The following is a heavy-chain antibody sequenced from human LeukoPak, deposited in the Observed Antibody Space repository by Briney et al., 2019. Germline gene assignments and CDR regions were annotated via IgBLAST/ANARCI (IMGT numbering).Heavy chain of an antibody. CDR2: INWNSDRI. CDR3: ARASYYYDTSGLGAFDV. CDR1: GFIFDDYG. J-gene: IGHJ3*01. V-gene: IGHV3-9*01. Sequence: GGSLRLSCAASGFIFDDYGMYWVRQAPGKGLEWVSGINWNSDRIGYADSVKGRFTISRDNAKNSLYMQMNSVRAEDTALYYCARASYYYDTSGLGAFDVWGQGTTVVVSS. D-gene: IGHD3-22*01.